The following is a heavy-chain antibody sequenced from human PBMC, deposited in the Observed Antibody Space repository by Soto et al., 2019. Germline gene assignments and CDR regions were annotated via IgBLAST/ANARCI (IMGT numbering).Heavy chain of an antibody. CDR3: ARARLDTPALDY. CDR1: GFTFSSYA. V-gene: IGHV3-30-3*01. D-gene: IGHD2-2*01. CDR2: ISYDGSNK. Sequence: QVQLVESGGGVVQPGRSLRLSCAASGFTFSSYAMHWVRQAPGKGLEWVAVISYDGSNKYYADSVKCRFTISRDNSKNTRYLQMNSLRAEDTAVYYCARARLDTPALDYWGQGTLVTVSS. J-gene: IGHJ4*02.